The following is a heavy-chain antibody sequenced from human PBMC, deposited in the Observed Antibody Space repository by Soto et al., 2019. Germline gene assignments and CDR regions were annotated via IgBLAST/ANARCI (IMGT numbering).Heavy chain of an antibody. CDR2: ISYDGSKK. J-gene: IGHJ4*02. Sequence: QVQVVESGGGVVQPGRSLRLSCAASGFTFSSYGMHWVRQAPGKGLEWVAVISYDGSKKYYADSVKGRFTISRDNSKNXLYLQMNSLRAEDTAVYYCAKDRQYGIAVAGGLGYWGQGTLVTVSS. CDR1: GFTFSSYG. D-gene: IGHD6-19*01. CDR3: AKDRQYGIAVAGGLGY. V-gene: IGHV3-30*18.